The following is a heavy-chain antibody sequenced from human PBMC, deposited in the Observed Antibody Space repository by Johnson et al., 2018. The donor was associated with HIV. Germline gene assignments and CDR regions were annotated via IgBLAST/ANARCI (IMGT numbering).Heavy chain of an antibody. D-gene: IGHD4-23*01. J-gene: IGHJ3*02. V-gene: IGHV3-30*18. CDR1: GFTFRSYG. Sequence: QVQLVESGGGVVQPGRSLRLSCAASGFTFRSYGMHWVRQAPGKGLEWVAVISDDGSNKYYADSVKGRFTISRDNYKNTLYLQMSSLRAEDTAVYYCAKSPGKDHGGNSGAFHIWGQGTMVTVSS. CDR3: AKSPGKDHGGNSGAFHI. CDR2: ISDDGSNK.